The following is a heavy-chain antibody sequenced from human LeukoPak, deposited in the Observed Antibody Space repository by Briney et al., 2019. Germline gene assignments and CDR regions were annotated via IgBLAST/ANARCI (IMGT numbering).Heavy chain of an antibody. CDR3: ARVLGNYVLIFDY. CDR2: INRSGST. D-gene: IGHD1-7*01. V-gene: IGHV4-34*01. CDR1: GGSFSGYY. J-gene: IGHJ4*02. Sequence: SETLSLTCAVYGGSFSGYYWSWIRQPPGKGLEWIGEINRSGSTNYNPSLKSRVTISVDTSKNQFSLKLSSVTAADTAVYYCARVLGNYVLIFDYWGQGTLVTVSS.